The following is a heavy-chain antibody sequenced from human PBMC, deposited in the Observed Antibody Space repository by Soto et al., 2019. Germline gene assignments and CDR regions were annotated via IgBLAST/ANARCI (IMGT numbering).Heavy chain of an antibody. Sequence: QLQLQESGPGLVKPSETLSLTCTVSGGSISTSSYYWGWIRQPPGKGLEWIGTTYYSGSTYYNPSLRSRVTISVDTSKNQFSLKVSSVTAADTAVYYCARQGRDTAIVYPVEVDYWGQGTLVTVSS. CDR1: GGSISTSSYY. D-gene: IGHD5-18*01. J-gene: IGHJ4*02. CDR3: ARQGRDTAIVYPVEVDY. CDR2: TYYSGST. V-gene: IGHV4-39*01.